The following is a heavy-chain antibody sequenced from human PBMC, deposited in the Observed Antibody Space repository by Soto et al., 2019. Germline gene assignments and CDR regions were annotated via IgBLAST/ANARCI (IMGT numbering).Heavy chain of an antibody. CDR1: GFTFNNYA. D-gene: IGHD3-10*01. Sequence: EVQLLESGGGLVQPGGSLRLSCAASGFTFNNYAMTWVRQAPGKGLEWVSAISGGGDTTSYADSVKGRFTVSRAGSKNTLYLQMSSLRAEDTALYYCVKGRGGSGSLTPRVDFWGQGTLVTVSS. CDR3: VKGRGGSGSLTPRVDF. V-gene: IGHV3-23*01. J-gene: IGHJ4*02. CDR2: ISGGGDTT.